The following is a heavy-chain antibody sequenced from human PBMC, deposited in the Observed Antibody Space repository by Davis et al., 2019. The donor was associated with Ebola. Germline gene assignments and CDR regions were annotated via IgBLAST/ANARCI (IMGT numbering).Heavy chain of an antibody. Sequence: PSETLSLTCTVSGASVSSSNSWGWVRQPPGKGLEWIVGVFSTGNSYYNPSLKSRVTIPLETSTSQFSLRLTSVTAADTAVYYCAGLSPLGTTIDYCGQGTLVTVSS. CDR1: GASVSSSNS. CDR3: AGLSPLGTTIDY. D-gene: IGHD1-7*01. CDR2: VFSTGNS. J-gene: IGHJ4*02. V-gene: IGHV4-39*01.